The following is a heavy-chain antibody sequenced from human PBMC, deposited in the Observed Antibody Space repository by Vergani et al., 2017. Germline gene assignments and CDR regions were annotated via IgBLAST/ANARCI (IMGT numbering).Heavy chain of an antibody. V-gene: IGHV3-23*01. D-gene: IGHD1-26*01. CDR1: GFTFSSYA. CDR3: ARYNSGSYMTNYFDY. Sequence: EVQLLESGGGLVQPGGSLRLSCAASGFTFSSYAMSWVRQAPGKGLEWVSAISGSGGSTYYADSVKGRFTISRDNSKNTLYLQMNSLRAEDTAVYYCARYNSGSYMTNYFDYWGQGTLVTVSS. J-gene: IGHJ4*02. CDR2: ISGSGGST.